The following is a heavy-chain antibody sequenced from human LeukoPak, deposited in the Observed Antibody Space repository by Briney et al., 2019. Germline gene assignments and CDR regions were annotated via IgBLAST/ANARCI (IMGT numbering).Heavy chain of an antibody. V-gene: IGHV3-23*01. D-gene: IGHD3-22*01. CDR2: ISGSGGST. CDR3: AKSSSRYDSSGYIDY. CDR1: GFTFSSYA. J-gene: IGHJ4*02. Sequence: PGGSLRLSCAASGFTFSSYAMSLVRQAPGKGLEWVLAISGSGGSTYYADSVKGRFTISRDNSKNTLYLQMNSLRAEDTAVYYCAKSSSRYDSSGYIDYWGQGTLVTVSS.